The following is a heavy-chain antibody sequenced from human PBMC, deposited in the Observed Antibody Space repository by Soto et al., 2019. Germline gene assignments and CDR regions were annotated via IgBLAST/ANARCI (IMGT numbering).Heavy chain of an antibody. CDR3: ARGGGDTAMVDDAFEI. CDR1: GGSISSYY. D-gene: IGHD5-18*01. Sequence: PSETLSLTCTVSGGSISSYYWSWIRQPPGKGLEWIGYIYYSGSTNYNPSLKSRVTISVDTSKNQFSLKLSSVTAADTAVYYCARGGGDTAMVDDAFEIWGQGTMVTVSS. J-gene: IGHJ3*02. CDR2: IYYSGST. V-gene: IGHV4-59*01.